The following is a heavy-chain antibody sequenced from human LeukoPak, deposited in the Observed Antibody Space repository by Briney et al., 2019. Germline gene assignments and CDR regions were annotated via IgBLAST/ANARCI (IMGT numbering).Heavy chain of an antibody. Sequence: SETLSLTCAVYGGSFSGYYWGWIRQPPGKGLEWIGYIYYSGSTNYNPSLKSRVTISVDTSKNQFSLKLSSVTAADTAVYYCASSGGDWGWFDPWGQGTLVTVSS. CDR2: IYYSGST. CDR3: ASSGGDWGWFDP. D-gene: IGHD2-21*02. V-gene: IGHV4-59*01. CDR1: GGSFSGYY. J-gene: IGHJ5*02.